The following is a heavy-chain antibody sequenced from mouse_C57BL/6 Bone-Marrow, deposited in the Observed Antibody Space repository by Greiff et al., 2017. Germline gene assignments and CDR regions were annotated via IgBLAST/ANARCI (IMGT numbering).Heavy chain of an antibody. J-gene: IGHJ1*03. D-gene: IGHD1-1*01. Sequence: QVQLQQSGAELARPGASVKLSCKASGYTFTSYGISWVKQRTGQGLEWIGEIYPRSGNTYYNEKFKGKATLTADKSSSTAYMELRSLTSEYSAVYFCSSSPYYYGSRDVWGTGTTVTVSS. CDR1: GYTFTSYG. CDR2: IYPRSGNT. CDR3: SSSPYYYGSRDV. V-gene: IGHV1-81*01.